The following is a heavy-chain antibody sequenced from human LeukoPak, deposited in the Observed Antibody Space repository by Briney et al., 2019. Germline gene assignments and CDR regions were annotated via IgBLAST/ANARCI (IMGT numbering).Heavy chain of an antibody. CDR3: ARDIVVATPGYMDV. CDR2: ISSSSSTI. J-gene: IGHJ6*03. V-gene: IGHV3-48*01. Sequence: PGGSLRLSCAAPGFTFSSYSMNWVRQAPGKGLEWVSYISSSSSTIYYADSEKGRFTISRDNAKNSLYLQMNSLRAEDTAVYYCARDIVVATPGYMDVWGKGTTVTVSS. CDR1: GFTFSSYS. D-gene: IGHD5-12*01.